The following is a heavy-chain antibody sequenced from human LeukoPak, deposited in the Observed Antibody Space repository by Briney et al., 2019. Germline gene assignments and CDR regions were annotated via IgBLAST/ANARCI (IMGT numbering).Heavy chain of an antibody. V-gene: IGHV4-4*02. CDR2: IYHSGSI. CDR1: GVSITSGNW. D-gene: IGHD5-12*01. Sequence: PSGTLSLTCGVSGVSITSGNWWSRVRQPPGKGLEWIGEIYHSGSINYNPSLKSRVTISVDKSKNQFSLKLNSVTAADTAVYYCWHSGYESGLDYWGQGTLVTVSS. CDR3: WHSGYESGLDY. J-gene: IGHJ4*02.